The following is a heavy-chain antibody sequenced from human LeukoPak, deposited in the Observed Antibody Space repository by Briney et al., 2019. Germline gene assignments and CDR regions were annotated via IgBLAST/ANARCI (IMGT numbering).Heavy chain of an antibody. J-gene: IGHJ4*02. V-gene: IGHV3-21*01. CDR3: ASGTVGNYALDY. Sequence: GGSLTLSCAAAGLTFSRYNMNWVRQAPGKGLEWVSSIGTSSNNIYYTDSVKGRFTISRDNAKNSLYLQVDSLRVEDTAVYFCASGTVGNYALDYWGQGTLVTVSS. CDR1: GLTFSRYN. CDR2: IGTSSNNI. D-gene: IGHD1-7*01.